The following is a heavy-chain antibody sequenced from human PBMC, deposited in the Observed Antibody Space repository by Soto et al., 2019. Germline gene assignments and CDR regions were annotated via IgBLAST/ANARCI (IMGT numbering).Heavy chain of an antibody. CDR2: ISAYNGNT. CDR3: ASGEGSSHGHYYYGMDV. Sequence: SVKVSCKASGYTFTSYGISWVRQAPGQGLEWMVWISAYNGNTNYAQKLQGRVTMTTDTSTSTAYMELRSLRSDDTAVYYCASGEGSSHGHYYYGMDVWGQGTTVTVYS. D-gene: IGHD1-26*01. CDR1: GYTFTSYG. J-gene: IGHJ6*02. V-gene: IGHV1-18*04.